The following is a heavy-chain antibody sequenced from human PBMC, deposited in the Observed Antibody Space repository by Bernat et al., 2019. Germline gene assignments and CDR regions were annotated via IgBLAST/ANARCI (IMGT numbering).Heavy chain of an antibody. D-gene: IGHD6-13*01. J-gene: IGHJ6*02. V-gene: IGHV3-21*01. CDR1: GFTFSSYS. Sequence: EVQLVESGGGLVKPGGSLRLSCAASGFTFSSYSMNWVRQAPGKGLEWVSSISSSSSYIYYADSVKGRFTISRDNAKNSLYLQMNSLRAEDTAMYYCARDAALAAAGVYYYYGMDVWGQGTTVTVSS. CDR3: ARDAALAAAGVYYYYGMDV. CDR2: ISSSSSYI.